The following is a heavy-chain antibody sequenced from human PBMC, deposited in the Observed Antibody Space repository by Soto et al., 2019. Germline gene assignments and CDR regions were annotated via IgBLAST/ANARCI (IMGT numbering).Heavy chain of an antibody. CDR1: GGSISSSSYY. CDR2: IYYSGST. D-gene: IGHD3-22*01. Sequence: PLETLSLTCTVSGGSISSSSYYWGWIRQPPGKGLEWIGSIYYSGSTYYNPSLKSRVTISVDTSKNQFSLKLSSVTAADTAVYYCARHARVGYYDSSGYYYGWFDPWGQGTLVTVSS. V-gene: IGHV4-39*01. J-gene: IGHJ5*02. CDR3: ARHARVGYYDSSGYYYGWFDP.